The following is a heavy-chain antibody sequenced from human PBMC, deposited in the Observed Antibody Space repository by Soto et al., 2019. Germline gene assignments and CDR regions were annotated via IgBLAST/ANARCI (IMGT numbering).Heavy chain of an antibody. V-gene: IGHV4-30-4*01. CDR1: GGSISSGDYY. CDR2: IYYSGST. J-gene: IGHJ6*02. CDR3: ASGAQRSKYYDFWSGYDYYYYGMDV. Sequence: QVQLQESGPGLVKPSQTLSLTCTVSGGSISSGDYYWSWIRQPPGKGLEWIGYIYYSGSTYYNPSLKSRVTISVDTSKNQFSLKLSSVTAADTAVYYCASGAQRSKYYDFWSGYDYYYYGMDVWGQGTTVTVSS. D-gene: IGHD3-3*01.